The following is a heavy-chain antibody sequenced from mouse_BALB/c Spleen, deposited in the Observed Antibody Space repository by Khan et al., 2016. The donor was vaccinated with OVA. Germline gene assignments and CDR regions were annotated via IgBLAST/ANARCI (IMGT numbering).Heavy chain of an antibody. CDR1: GYNFTSYY. Sequence: VQLQQSGAELVQPGASVRLSCKASGYNFTSYYLYWVKQRPGQGLEWIGDINPSSGGTNFHEKFKSKATLPVDKSSSTAYIPLSSLTSEYAAVYYCTRSGYGSLAYWGQGTLVTVSA. V-gene: IGHV1S81*02. CDR3: TRSGYGSLAY. CDR2: INPSSGGT. J-gene: IGHJ3*01. D-gene: IGHD2-2*01.